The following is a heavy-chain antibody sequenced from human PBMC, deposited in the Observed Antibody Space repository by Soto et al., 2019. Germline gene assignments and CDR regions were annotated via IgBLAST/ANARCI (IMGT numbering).Heavy chain of an antibody. Sequence: SVGSLRLSCAASGFTFSSYWMHWVRQAPGKGLVWVSRINSDGSSTSYADSVKGRFTISRDNAKNTLYLQMNSLRAEDTAVYYCARGFMVVTNKDYYYGMDVWGQGTTVTVSS. D-gene: IGHD2-15*01. CDR1: GFTFSSYW. CDR2: INSDGSST. CDR3: ARGFMVVTNKDYYYGMDV. V-gene: IGHV3-74*01. J-gene: IGHJ6*02.